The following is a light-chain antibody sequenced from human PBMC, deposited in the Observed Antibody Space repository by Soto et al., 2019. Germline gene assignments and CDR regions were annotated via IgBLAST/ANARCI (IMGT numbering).Light chain of an antibody. Sequence: EVVMTQSPATPSXSPXXXXTXXXRASQSVSSNLAWYQQKPGQAPRLLIYGASTRATGIPGRFSGSGYETEFTLTISSLQSEDFAVYYCQLYNCWPLTFGGGTKVDIK. CDR2: GAS. J-gene: IGKJ4*01. CDR1: QSVSSN. CDR3: QLYNCWPLT. V-gene: IGKV3-15*01.